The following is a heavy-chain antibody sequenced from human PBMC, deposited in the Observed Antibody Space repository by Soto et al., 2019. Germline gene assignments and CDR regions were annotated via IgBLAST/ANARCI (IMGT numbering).Heavy chain of an antibody. CDR3: ATWHYYDSSGYRYFDY. J-gene: IGHJ4*02. Sequence: ETLSLTCTVSGGSVSSAIYYWTWIRQPPGKGLEWIGYVYYSGTTKSNPSLKSRVIISLDTSKNQFSLKLSSVTAADTAVYYCATWHYYDSSGYRYFDYWGQGTPVTVSS. D-gene: IGHD3-22*01. V-gene: IGHV4-61*01. CDR2: VYYSGTT. CDR1: GGSVSSAIYY.